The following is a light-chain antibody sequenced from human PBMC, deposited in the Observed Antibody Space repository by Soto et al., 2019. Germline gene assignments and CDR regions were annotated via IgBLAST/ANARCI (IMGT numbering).Light chain of an antibody. V-gene: IGKV3-20*01. CDR1: QIVSSSY. Sequence: EFVLTQSPGTLSLSPGERVTLSCRASQIVSSSYLAWDQQKPGQAPRLLIYGASSRATCIPDRFSGSGSGTDFTLTISRLEPEHFAVYYCQQYGSSPRTFGQGNKVEIK. CDR2: GAS. CDR3: QQYGSSPRT. J-gene: IGKJ1*01.